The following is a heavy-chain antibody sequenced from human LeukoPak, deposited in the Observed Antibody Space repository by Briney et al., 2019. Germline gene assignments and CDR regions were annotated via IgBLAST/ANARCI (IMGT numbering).Heavy chain of an antibody. V-gene: IGHV4-31*03. D-gene: IGHD2-15*01. CDR3: ARDHCSGGSCFDY. J-gene: IGHJ4*02. CDR2: IYYSGST. CDR1: GGSISSGGYY. Sequence: SETLSLTCTVSGGSISSGGYYWSWIRQHPGKGLEWIGYIYYSGSTYYNPSLKSRVTISVDTSKNQFSLKPSSVTAADTAVYYCARDHCSGGSCFDYWGQGTLVTVSS.